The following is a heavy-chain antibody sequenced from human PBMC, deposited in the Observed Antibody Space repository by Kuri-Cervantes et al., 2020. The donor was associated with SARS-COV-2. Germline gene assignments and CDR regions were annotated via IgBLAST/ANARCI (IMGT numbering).Heavy chain of an antibody. Sequence: SLKTYCAASGFNFDEYALHWVRQAPGKGLEWVSGINWNSVSIVYADSVRGRFTISRDNAKNPLYQQMNSLRTEDTALYYCAKDLSLFRGLDAWGQGNLVNVSS. CDR1: GFNFDEYA. D-gene: IGHD3-10*01. CDR3: AKDLSLFRGLDA. J-gene: IGHJ5*02. CDR2: INWNSVSI. V-gene: IGHV3-9*01.